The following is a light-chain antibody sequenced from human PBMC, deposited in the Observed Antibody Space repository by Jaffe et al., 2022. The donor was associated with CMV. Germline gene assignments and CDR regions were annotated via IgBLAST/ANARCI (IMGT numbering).Light chain of an antibody. CDR3: QQYGSSPLT. CDR1: QSVSSTY. Sequence: EIVLTQSPGTLSLSPGERATLSCRASQSVSSTYLDWYQQKPGQAPRLLIYGASNRAAGFPDRFSGSGSGTDFTLTISRLEPEDFAVYYCQQYGSSPLTFGGGTRVEIK. J-gene: IGKJ4*01. CDR2: GAS. V-gene: IGKV3-20*01.